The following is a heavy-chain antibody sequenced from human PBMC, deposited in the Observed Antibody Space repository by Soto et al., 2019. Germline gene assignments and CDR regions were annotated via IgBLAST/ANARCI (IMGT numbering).Heavy chain of an antibody. J-gene: IGHJ4*02. CDR2: IGGSGDNT. V-gene: IGHV3-23*01. Sequence: EVHLLDSAGGLVQPGGSLRLSCAASGFTFSNYVMSWVRQAPGKGLEWVSSIGGSGDNTYYADSVKGRFTISRDNSKNTLFLQMNSLRAEDTAVYYCAKLPLVLALGSDYWAQGTLVTVSS. D-gene: IGHD3-10*01. CDR3: AKLPLVLALGSDY. CDR1: GFTFSNYV.